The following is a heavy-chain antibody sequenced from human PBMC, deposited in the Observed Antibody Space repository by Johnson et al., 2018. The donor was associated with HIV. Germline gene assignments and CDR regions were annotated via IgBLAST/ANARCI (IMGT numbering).Heavy chain of an antibody. Sequence: EMQLVESGGGLVQPGGSLTLSCAASGFTFSSYWMHWVRQVAGKGLVWVARINSDGSDTKYAESVKGRFTMTRENAKNTLYLQMNFLRAEDTAMYYCTRIIIEYYYESSGGAFDIWGQGTMITVSS. D-gene: IGHD3-22*01. CDR2: INSDGSDT. CDR1: GFTFSSYW. CDR3: TRIIIEYYYESSGGAFDI. V-gene: IGHV3-74*02. J-gene: IGHJ3*02.